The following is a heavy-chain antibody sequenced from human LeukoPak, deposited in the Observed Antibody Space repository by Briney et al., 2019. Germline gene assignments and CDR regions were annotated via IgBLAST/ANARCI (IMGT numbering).Heavy chain of an antibody. J-gene: IGHJ4*02. CDR3: ARASGSSSSWNYFDY. Sequence: GGSLRLSCAASGFTFSSYSMNWVRQAPGKGLEWVSYISSGSHTIYYADSVKGRFTISRDNAKNSLYLQMNSLRDEDTAVYYCARASGSSSSWNYFDYWGQGTLVTVSS. CDR2: ISSGSHTI. CDR1: GFTFSSYS. D-gene: IGHD6-13*01. V-gene: IGHV3-48*02.